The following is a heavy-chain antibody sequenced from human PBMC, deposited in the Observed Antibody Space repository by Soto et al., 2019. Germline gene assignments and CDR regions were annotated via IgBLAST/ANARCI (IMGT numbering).Heavy chain of an antibody. CDR1: GFTFSSYG. J-gene: IGHJ6*02. D-gene: IGHD3-3*01. Sequence: GSLRLSCAASGFTFSSYGMHWVRQAPGKGLEWVAVISYDGSNKYYADSVKGRFTISRDNSKNTLYLQMNSLRAEDTAVYYCAKGGETYYDFWSGHPVWGHGTTVTVSS. V-gene: IGHV3-30*18. CDR2: ISYDGSNK. CDR3: AKGGETYYDFWSGHPV.